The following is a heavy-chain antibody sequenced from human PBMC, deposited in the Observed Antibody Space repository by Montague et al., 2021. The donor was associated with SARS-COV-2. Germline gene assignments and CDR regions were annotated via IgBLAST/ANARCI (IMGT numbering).Heavy chain of an antibody. CDR3: SKGSHSYETRGVRSGWFDP. Sequence: SETLSLTCAVYGASFSGYHWSWIRNSHPRGKDLIGVGILSGKTSYNSYPQIRLPMSVDTYKTQFSLTLSSVTAAATAVYLCSKGSHSYETRGVRSGWFDPWGQGTLVTVSS. CDR2: GILSGKT. J-gene: IGHJ5*02. V-gene: IGHV4-34*01. CDR1: GASFSGYH. D-gene: IGHD5-18*01.